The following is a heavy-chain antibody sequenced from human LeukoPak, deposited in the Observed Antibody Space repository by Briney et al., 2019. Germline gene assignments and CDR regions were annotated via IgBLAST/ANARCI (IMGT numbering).Heavy chain of an antibody. CDR2: ISWNSGSI. Sequence: PDRSLRLSCAASGFTFDDYAMHWVRQAPGKGLEWVSGISWNSGSIGYADSVKGRFTISRDNAKNSLYLQMNSLGAEDTALYYCAKDITGAGGYWGQGTLVTVSS. CDR1: GFTFDDYA. CDR3: AKDITGAGGY. D-gene: IGHD1-1*01. V-gene: IGHV3-9*01. J-gene: IGHJ4*02.